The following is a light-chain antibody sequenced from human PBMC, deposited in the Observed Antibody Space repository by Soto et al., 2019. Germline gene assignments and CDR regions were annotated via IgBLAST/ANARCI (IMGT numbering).Light chain of an antibody. V-gene: IGKV1-33*01. Sequence: DIQMTQSPSSLSASVGDRVTITCQASQDISKYLNWYQQKPGKAPKLLIYDASYLEAGVPSRFSGTGSGTFYTFTISSLHPEDFATYHCQQYDSIPFTFGPGTKVEIK. CDR2: DAS. CDR1: QDISKY. CDR3: QQYDSIPFT. J-gene: IGKJ3*01.